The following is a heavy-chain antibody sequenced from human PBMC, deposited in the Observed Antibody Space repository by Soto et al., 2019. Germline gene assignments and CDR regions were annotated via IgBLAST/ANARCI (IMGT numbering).Heavy chain of an antibody. CDR1: GYSFTTYW. CDR3: ARHSTSAPKDY. D-gene: IGHD3-10*01. Sequence: PGESLKICCKVSGYSFTTYWIAWVRQMPGKGLEWVGIIYPGDSDTRYSPSFEGHVTISVDKSISTAFLQWNSLKASDNAIYYCARHSTSAPKDYWGQGTLVTVSS. V-gene: IGHV5-51*01. J-gene: IGHJ4*01. CDR2: IYPGDSDT.